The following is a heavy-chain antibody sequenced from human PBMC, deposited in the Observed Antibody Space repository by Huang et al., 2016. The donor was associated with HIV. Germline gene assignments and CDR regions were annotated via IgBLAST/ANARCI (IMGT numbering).Heavy chain of an antibody. D-gene: IGHD3-22*01. J-gene: IGHJ6*03. CDR2: ISYDGTHE. V-gene: IGHV3-30*18. CDR3: AKDQYRMIVVSYYMDV. Sequence: QVQLVESGGGVVQPGRSLSLSCAASGFTFNNYGMHWVRQAPGKGREWVALISYDGTHENYADSVKGRFTISRDNSKNTLYLQMNSLRAEDTAVYYCAKDQYRMIVVSYYMDVWGNGTTVTVSS. CDR1: GFTFNNYG.